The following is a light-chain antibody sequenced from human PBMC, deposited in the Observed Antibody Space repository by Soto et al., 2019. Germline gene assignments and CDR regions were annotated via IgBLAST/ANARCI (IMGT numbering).Light chain of an antibody. Sequence: DIQMTQSPSSLSASVGDRVTITCRASQGIRNYLAWYQQKPGKVPKLLIYAASTLQSGVPSRFSGSGSGTGFTLTISSLQPEDGATYYCQKYNGATWTFGQGTNVEIK. V-gene: IGKV1-27*01. CDR3: QKYNGATWT. CDR2: AAS. J-gene: IGKJ1*01. CDR1: QGIRNY.